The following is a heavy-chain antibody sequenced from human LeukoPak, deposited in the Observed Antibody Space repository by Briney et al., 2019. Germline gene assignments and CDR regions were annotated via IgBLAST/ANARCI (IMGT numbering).Heavy chain of an antibody. CDR2: IIPILGIA. CDR1: GGTFSSYA. Sequence: SVKVSCKASGGTFSSYAISWVRQAPGQGLEWMGRIIPILGIANYAQKFQGRVTITADKSTSTAYMELSSLRSEDTAVYYCASSSYYGSGSYYYDAFDIWGQGTMVTVSS. J-gene: IGHJ3*02. CDR3: ASSSYYGSGSYYYDAFDI. D-gene: IGHD3-10*01. V-gene: IGHV1-69*04.